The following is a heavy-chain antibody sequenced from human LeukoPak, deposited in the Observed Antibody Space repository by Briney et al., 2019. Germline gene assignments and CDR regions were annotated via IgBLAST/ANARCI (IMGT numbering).Heavy chain of an antibody. CDR2: LYSGGTT. CDR1: GFIVSSSY. Sequence: GGSLRLSCGASGFIVSSSYMSWVRQAPGKGLEWVSVLYSGGTTHYGDSVKGRFTISRDNSKNTLFLQMNSLRAEDTAVYYCARGHIAVAGHYGAGPPDYWGQGTLVTVSS. D-gene: IGHD6-19*01. J-gene: IGHJ4*02. CDR3: ARGHIAVAGHYGAGPPDY. V-gene: IGHV3-53*01.